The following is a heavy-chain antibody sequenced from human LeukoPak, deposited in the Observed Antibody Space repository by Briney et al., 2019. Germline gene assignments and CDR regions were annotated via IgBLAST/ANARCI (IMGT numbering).Heavy chain of an antibody. CDR3: ARDSATVARGCFDF. J-gene: IGHJ4*02. D-gene: IGHD4-23*01. CDR2: IYYSGST. CDR1: GGSIGSGDYY. V-gene: IGHV4-30-4*01. Sequence: SETLSLTCTVSGGSIGSGDYYWSWIRQPPGKGLEWIGYIYYSGSTYYNPSLKSRVTISIDTSNNQFSLKLSSVTAADTAVYFCARDSATVARGCFDFWGQGTLVTVSS.